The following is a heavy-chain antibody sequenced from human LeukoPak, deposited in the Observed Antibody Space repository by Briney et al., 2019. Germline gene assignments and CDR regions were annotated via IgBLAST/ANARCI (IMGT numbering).Heavy chain of an antibody. J-gene: IGHJ4*02. V-gene: IGHV3-30*02. Sequence: PGGSLRLSCAASGFTFSSYGMHWVRQAPGKGLEWVAFIRYDGSNKYYADSVKGRFTISRDNSKNTLYLQMNSLRAEDTAVYYCAKAPYCGGDCYSYGYWGQGTLVTVSS. CDR3: AKAPYCGGDCYSYGY. CDR2: IRYDGSNK. D-gene: IGHD2-21*02. CDR1: GFTFSSYG.